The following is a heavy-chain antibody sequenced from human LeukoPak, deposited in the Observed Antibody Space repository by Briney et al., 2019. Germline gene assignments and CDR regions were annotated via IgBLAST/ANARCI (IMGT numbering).Heavy chain of an antibody. CDR1: GFTFRSYG. V-gene: IGHV3-33*01. CDR3: ARDPYGSGSTSFDI. D-gene: IGHD3-10*01. CDR2: IWYDGSNK. Sequence: GGSLRLSCAASGFTFRSYGMHWVRQAPGKGLEWVAVIWYDGSNKYYADSVKGRFIISRDNSKNTLYLQVNSLRAEDTAVYYCARDPYGSGSTSFDIWGQGTMVTVSS. J-gene: IGHJ3*02.